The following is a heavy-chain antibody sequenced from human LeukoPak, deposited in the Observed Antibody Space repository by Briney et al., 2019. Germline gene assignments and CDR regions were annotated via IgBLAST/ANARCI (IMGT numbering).Heavy chain of an antibody. CDR1: GGSFSGYY. J-gene: IGHJ4*02. CDR3: ERSVSGSSGWYYNY. CDR2: INHSGST. D-gene: IGHD6-19*01. V-gene: IGHV4-34*01. Sequence: SETLSLTCAVHGGSFSGYYWSWIRKPPGKGLEGIGEINHSGSTNYNPSPKRRVTISVATSTHQFPLKLSCVTAADTAVYYCERSVSGSSGWYYNYWGQGTLVTVSS.